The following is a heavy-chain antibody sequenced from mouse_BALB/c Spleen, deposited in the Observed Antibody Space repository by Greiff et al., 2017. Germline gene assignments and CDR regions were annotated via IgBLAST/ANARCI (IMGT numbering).Heavy chain of an antibody. V-gene: IGHV1S81*02. J-gene: IGHJ4*01. CDR3: TREEGKNYYDSSPYYAMDY. CDR2: INPSNGGT. Sequence: QVQLQQPGAELVKPGASVKLSCKASGYTFTSYYMYWVKQRPGQGLEWIGGINPSNGGTNFNEKFKSKATLTVDKSSSTAYMQLSSLTSEDSAVYYCTREEGKNYYDSSPYYAMDYWGQGTSVTVSS. D-gene: IGHD1-1*01. CDR1: GYTFTSYY.